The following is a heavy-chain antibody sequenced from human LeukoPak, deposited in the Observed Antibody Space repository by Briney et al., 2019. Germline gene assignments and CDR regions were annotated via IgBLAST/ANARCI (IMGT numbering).Heavy chain of an antibody. Sequence: PGGSLRLSCAASGFTFSSYWMSWVRQAPGKGLEWVANIKQDGSEKYYVDSVKGRFTISRDNAKNSLYLQMHSLRAEDTAVYYCARERADYGDYRYYFDYWGQGTLVTVSS. CDR3: ARERADYGDYRYYFDY. J-gene: IGHJ4*02. V-gene: IGHV3-7*01. CDR2: IKQDGSEK. CDR1: GFTFSSYW. D-gene: IGHD4-17*01.